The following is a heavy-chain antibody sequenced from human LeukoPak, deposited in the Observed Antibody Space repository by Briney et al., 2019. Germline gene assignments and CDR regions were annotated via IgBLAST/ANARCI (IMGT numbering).Heavy chain of an antibody. CDR1: GGSFSGYY. D-gene: IGHD3-22*01. CDR3: ARVKSYDSSGYYTWYYYYMDV. CDR2: INHSGST. J-gene: IGHJ6*03. Sequence: SETLSLTCAVYGGSFSGYYWSWIRQPPGKGLEWIGEINHSGSTNYNPSLKSRVTISVDTSKNQFSLKLSSVTAADTAVYYCARVKSYDSSGYYTWYYYYMDVWGKGTTVTISS. V-gene: IGHV4-34*01.